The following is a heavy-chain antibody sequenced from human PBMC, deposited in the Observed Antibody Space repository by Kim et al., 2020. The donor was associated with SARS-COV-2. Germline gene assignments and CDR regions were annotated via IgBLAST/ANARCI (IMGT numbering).Heavy chain of an antibody. J-gene: IGHJ6*02. D-gene: IGHD3-10*01. V-gene: IGHV3-30*01. Sequence: GRFTISRDNSKNTLYLQMYSLRAEDTAVYYCARAEGSGSYSYYYYYGMDVWGQGTMVTVSS. CDR3: ARAEGSGSYSYYYYYGMDV.